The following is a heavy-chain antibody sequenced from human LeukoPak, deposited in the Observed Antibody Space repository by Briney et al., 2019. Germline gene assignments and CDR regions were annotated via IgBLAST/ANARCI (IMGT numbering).Heavy chain of an antibody. Sequence: SETLSLTCTVSGGSIRSYYWSWIRQPPGKGLEWIGYIYYSGSTNYNPSLKSRVTISVDTSKNQFSLKLSSVTAADTAVYYCARRVPTMVRWKSAFDIWGQGTMVTVSS. V-gene: IGHV4-59*01. CDR2: IYYSGST. D-gene: IGHD3-10*01. CDR3: ARRVPTMVRWKSAFDI. J-gene: IGHJ3*02. CDR1: GGSIRSYY.